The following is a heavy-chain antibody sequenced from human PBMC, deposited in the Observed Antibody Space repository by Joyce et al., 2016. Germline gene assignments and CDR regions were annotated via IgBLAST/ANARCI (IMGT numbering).Heavy chain of an antibody. CDR1: GGSISGSDYP. V-gene: IGHV4-30-2*01. J-gene: IGHJ4*02. Sequence: QLQLQESGSGLVKPSQTLSVTCAVSGGSISGSDYPWSWIRPPPGKGLEWIGYIYHGGTPYHNPSLKSRATISLETSKNQFSLRLTSGIAADTAVYYCATGGTAMVAYGFDYWGQGKLVVVSS. CDR2: IYHGGTP. CDR3: ATGGTAMVAYGFDY. D-gene: IGHD5-18*01.